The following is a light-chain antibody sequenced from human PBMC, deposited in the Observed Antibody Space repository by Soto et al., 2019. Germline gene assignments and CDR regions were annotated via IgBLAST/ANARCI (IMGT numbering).Light chain of an antibody. CDR3: QQYNSYWT. CDR1: QSISSW. J-gene: IGKJ1*01. Sequence: DIQMTQSPSTLSASVGDRFTITCRASQSISSWLAWYQRKPGKAPKLLIYKASSLESGVPSRFSGSGSGTEFTLTISSLQPDDFATYYCQQYNSYWTFGQGTTGDIK. V-gene: IGKV1-5*03. CDR2: KAS.